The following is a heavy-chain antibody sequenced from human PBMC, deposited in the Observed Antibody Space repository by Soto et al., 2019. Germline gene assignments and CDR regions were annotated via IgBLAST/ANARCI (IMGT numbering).Heavy chain of an antibody. CDR2: MNPNNGKT. D-gene: IGHD3-16*01. Sequence: QVQLVQSGAEVKKPGASVKVSCRASGYMFTSYDINWVRQAAGQGLEWLGRMNPNNGKTDYAQKFQGRLTMTRDTSISTVYMELSSLTSEDTAVYYCAKDFGGLYNWSDPWGQGTLVTVSS. J-gene: IGHJ5*02. CDR1: GYMFTSYD. V-gene: IGHV1-8*01. CDR3: AKDFGGLYNWSDP.